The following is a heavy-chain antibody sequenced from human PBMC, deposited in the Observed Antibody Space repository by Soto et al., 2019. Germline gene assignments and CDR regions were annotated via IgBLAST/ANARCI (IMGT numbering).Heavy chain of an antibody. CDR2: IYTSGST. CDR3: ARVSSSGWYGEFDY. Sequence: PSETLSLTCTASGGSISSYYWSWIRQPAGKGLEWIGRIYTSGSTNYNPSLKSRVTMSVDTSKNQFSLKLSSVTAADTAVYYCARVSSSGWYGEFDYWGQGTLVTVSS. D-gene: IGHD6-19*01. V-gene: IGHV4-4*07. CDR1: GGSISSYY. J-gene: IGHJ4*02.